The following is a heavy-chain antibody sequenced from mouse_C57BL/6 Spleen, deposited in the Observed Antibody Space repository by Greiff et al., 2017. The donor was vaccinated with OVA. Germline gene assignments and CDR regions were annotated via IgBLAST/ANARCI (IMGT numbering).Heavy chain of an antibody. CDR1: GYTFTSYW. J-gene: IGHJ3*01. D-gene: IGHD2-1*01. CDR2: LHPSDSDT. CDR3: AIEAGNYEAY. V-gene: IGHV1-74*01. Sequence: QVQLQQPGAELVKPGASVKVSCKASGYTFTSYWMHWVKQRPGQGLEWIGRLHPSDSDTHYNQKFKGKATLTVDKSSSTAYMQLSSLTSEDAAVYYCAIEAGNYEAYWGQGTLVTVSA.